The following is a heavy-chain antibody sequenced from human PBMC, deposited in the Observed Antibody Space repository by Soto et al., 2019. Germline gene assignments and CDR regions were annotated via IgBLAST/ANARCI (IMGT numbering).Heavy chain of an antibody. J-gene: IGHJ4*02. CDR2: INPSGGT. CDR3: ARDGVSSTEYTWNYGTYFDY. CDR1: GDTFTSYY. V-gene: IGHV1-46*01. Sequence: GASVKVSCKASGDTFTSYYMRWVRQAPGQGLEWMGIINPSGGTSYAQKFQGRVTMTRDTSTSTVYMELNSLRPDDTAMYYCARDGVSSTEYTWNYGTYFDYWGQGALVTVSS. D-gene: IGHD1-7*01.